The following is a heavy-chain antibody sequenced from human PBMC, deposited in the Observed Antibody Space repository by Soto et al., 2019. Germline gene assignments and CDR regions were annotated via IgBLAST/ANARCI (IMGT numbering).Heavy chain of an antibody. CDR2: LSSSGDRT. CDR3: ANGGVALDFDC. CDR1: GFSFSGYA. V-gene: IGHV3-23*01. D-gene: IGHD1-26*01. Sequence: GGSLRLSCTASGFSFSGYAMRWVRQAPGKGLEWVSGLSSSGDRTYYADSVKGRFTISRDNSKNTLYLQMNSLRVEDTAVYYCANGGVALDFDCWGQGTLVTVSS. J-gene: IGHJ4*02.